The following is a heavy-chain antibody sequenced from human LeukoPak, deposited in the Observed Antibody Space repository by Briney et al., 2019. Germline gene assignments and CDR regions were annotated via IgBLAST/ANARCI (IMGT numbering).Heavy chain of an antibody. CDR2: IYYTGTT. V-gene: IGHV4-39*07. Sequence: SETLSLTCSVSGNSIGTTYYWGVIRQPPGKGLEWIAAIYYTGTTYYKPSLKSRVTMSVDTSKNQFSLKLSSVTAADTAVYYCARAVNSGYDWEVSFDYWGQGTLVTVSS. D-gene: IGHD5-12*01. CDR3: ARAVNSGYDWEVSFDY. CDR1: GNSIGTTYY. J-gene: IGHJ4*02.